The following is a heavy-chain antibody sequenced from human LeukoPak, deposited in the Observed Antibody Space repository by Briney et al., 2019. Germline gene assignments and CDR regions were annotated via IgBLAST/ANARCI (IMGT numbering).Heavy chain of an antibody. CDR2: IVVGSGNT. J-gene: IGHJ6*03. CDR1: GFTFTSSA. V-gene: IGHV1-58*02. CDR3: AAGPVRGGYYYMDV. Sequence: ASVKVSCTASGFTFTSSAMQWVRQARGQRLEWIGWIVVGSGNTNYAQKFQERVTITRDMSTSTAYMELSSLRSEDTAVYYCAAGPVRGGYYYMDVWGKGTTVTVSS. D-gene: IGHD6-19*01.